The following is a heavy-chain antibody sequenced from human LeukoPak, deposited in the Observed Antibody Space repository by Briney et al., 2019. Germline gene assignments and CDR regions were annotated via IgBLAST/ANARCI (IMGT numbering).Heavy chain of an antibody. V-gene: IGHV3-74*01. CDR3: ASPSETIMVYGNFDY. CDR2: IASDGSST. CDR1: GFTFSSYW. Sequence: PGGSLRLSCAASGFTFSSYWMNWVRQAPGKGLVWVSRIASDGSSTTYADSVKGRFSISRDNAKNTLYLQMNSLRAEDTAVYYCASPSETIMVYGNFDYWGQGTLVTVSS. J-gene: IGHJ4*02. D-gene: IGHD2-8*01.